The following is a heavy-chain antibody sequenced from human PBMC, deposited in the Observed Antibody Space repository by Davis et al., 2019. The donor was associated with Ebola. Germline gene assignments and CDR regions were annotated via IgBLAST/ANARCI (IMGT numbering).Heavy chain of an antibody. J-gene: IGHJ6*03. CDR3: TTGPVRGAAIVYYYMDV. D-gene: IGHD6-13*01. Sequence: GESLKISCAASGFTFSSYAMHWVRQAPGKGLEWVAVISYDGSNKYYADSVKGRFTISRDNAKNSLYLQMNSLRAEDTAVYYCTTGPVRGAAIVYYYMDVWGKGTTVTVSS. CDR2: ISYDGSNK. CDR1: GFTFSSYA. V-gene: IGHV3-30-3*02.